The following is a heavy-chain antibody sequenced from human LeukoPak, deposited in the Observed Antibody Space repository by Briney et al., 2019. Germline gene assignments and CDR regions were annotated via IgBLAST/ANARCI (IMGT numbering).Heavy chain of an antibody. CDR2: INPSGGST. CDR3: ARDKSVPLITFGGVDN. CDR1: GYTFTSYY. Sequence: ASVKVSCKASGYTFTSYYMHWVRQAPGQGLEWMGIINPSGGSTSYAQKFQGRVTMTRDTSTSTVYMELSSLRSEDTAVYYCARDKSVPLITFGGVDNWGQGTLVTVSS. J-gene: IGHJ4*02. D-gene: IGHD3-16*01. V-gene: IGHV1-46*01.